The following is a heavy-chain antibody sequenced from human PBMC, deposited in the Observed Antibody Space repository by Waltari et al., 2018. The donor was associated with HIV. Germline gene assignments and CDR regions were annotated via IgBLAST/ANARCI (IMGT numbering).Heavy chain of an antibody. J-gene: IGHJ5*02. CDR3: ARGSSGSYRWFDP. CDR2: IIRVFEST. Sequence: QEQLVQSGAEVKKPGSSVKVSCKASGGTFSSNSISWVRQAPGQGLEWMGNIIRVFESTTYAQKFHGRLTISADESTSTVCMELSSRSFDDTAVYYCARGSSGSYRWFDPWGHGTLVTVSS. V-gene: IGHV1-69*15. D-gene: IGHD1-26*01. CDR1: GGTFSSNS.